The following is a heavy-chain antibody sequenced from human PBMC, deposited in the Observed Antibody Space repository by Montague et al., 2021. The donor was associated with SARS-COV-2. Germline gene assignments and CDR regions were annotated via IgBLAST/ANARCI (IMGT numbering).Heavy chain of an antibody. CDR1: GGSISSYY. CDR2: IFNSGST. D-gene: IGHD6-13*01. J-gene: IGHJ4*02. V-gene: IGHV4-59*01. Sequence: SETLSLTCTVSGGSISSYYWSWIRQPPGKGLEWIGYIFNSGSTNYNPSLKSRVTMSVDTSKNQLSLRLRSVTAADTAVYYCVRVGVSNWYSFFDYWGQGTRVTVSS. CDR3: VRVGVSNWYSFFDY.